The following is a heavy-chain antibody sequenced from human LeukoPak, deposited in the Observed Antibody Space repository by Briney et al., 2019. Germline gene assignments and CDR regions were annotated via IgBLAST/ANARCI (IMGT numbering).Heavy chain of an antibody. CDR2: ISGSSIYI. D-gene: IGHD3-22*01. CDR3: ARALYDSSGYYFDY. Sequence: GSLRLSCAASGFTFSSYSMMWVRQAPGKGLEWVSSISGSSIYINYADSVRGRFTISSDNAKNSLYLQMNSLRAEDTAVYYCARALYDSSGYYFDYWGQGTLVTVSS. J-gene: IGHJ4*02. V-gene: IGHV3-21*01. CDR1: GFTFSSYS.